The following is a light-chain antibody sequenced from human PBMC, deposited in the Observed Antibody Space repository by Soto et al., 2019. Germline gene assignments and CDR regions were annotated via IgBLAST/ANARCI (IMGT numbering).Light chain of an antibody. CDR3: HQYGSSPFYT. CDR1: QRVSSSY. J-gene: IGKJ2*01. V-gene: IGKV3-20*01. CDR2: GAY. Sequence: ESVLTQSPGTLSLSPGERATLSCRASQRVSSSYLAWYQQKPGQAPRLLIYGAYSRATGIPDRFSGSGSGTDFTLTSSRLEPEDFAVYYCHQYGSSPFYTFGQRTKLEIK.